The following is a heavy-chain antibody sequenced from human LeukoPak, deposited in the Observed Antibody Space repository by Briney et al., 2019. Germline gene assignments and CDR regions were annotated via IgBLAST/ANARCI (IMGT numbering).Heavy chain of an antibody. CDR2: IYYSGST. Sequence: PSETLSLTCTVSGGSISSYYWSWLRQPPGKGLEWVGYIYYSGSTNYNPSLKSRVTISVDTSKNQFSLKLSSVTAADTAVYYCARHLGDYSWYFDLWGRGTLVTVSS. D-gene: IGHD4-17*01. V-gene: IGHV4-59*01. CDR3: ARHLGDYSWYFDL. CDR1: GGSISSYY. J-gene: IGHJ2*01.